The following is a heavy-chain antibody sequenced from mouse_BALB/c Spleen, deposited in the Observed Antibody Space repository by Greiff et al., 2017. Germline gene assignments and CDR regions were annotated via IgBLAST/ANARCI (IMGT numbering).Heavy chain of an antibody. Sequence: EVKVVESGGGLVKPGGSLKLSCAASGFTFSDFYMYWVRQTPEKRLEWVATISDGGSYTYYPDSVKGRFTISRDNAKNNLSLQMSSLKSEDTAMYDCARDDAAWFAYWGQGTLVTVSA. CDR2: ISDGGSYT. CDR1: GFTFSDFY. CDR3: ARDDAAWFAY. V-gene: IGHV5-4*02. J-gene: IGHJ3*01.